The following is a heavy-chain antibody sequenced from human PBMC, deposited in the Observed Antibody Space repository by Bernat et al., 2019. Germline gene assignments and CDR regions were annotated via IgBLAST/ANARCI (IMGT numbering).Heavy chain of an antibody. D-gene: IGHD2-2*01. CDR3: AKDRQESPAASPPDY. Sequence: EVQLVESGGGLVQPGGSLRLSCVGSGFTFSSHAMSWVRQAPGKGLEWVSSISGSGGSTHYADSVKGRFTISRDNSKNTLYLQINSLRAEDTAVYYCAKDRQESPAASPPDYWGQGTLVTVSS. V-gene: IGHV3-23*04. CDR2: ISGSGGST. J-gene: IGHJ4*02. CDR1: GFTFSSHA.